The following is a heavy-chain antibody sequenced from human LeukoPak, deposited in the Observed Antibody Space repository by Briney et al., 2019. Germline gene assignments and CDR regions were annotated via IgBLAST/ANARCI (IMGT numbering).Heavy chain of an antibody. D-gene: IGHD3-10*01. CDR3: AKDIAHYYGSTYYYYGMDV. CDR2: ISWDGGST. CDR1: GFTFDDYT. Sequence: PGGSLRLSCAASGFTFDDYTMHWVRQPPGKGLEWVSLISWDGGSTYYADSVKGRFTISRDNSINSLYLQMNSLRTEDTALYYCAKDIAHYYGSTYYYYGMDVWGQGTTVTVSS. V-gene: IGHV3-43*01. J-gene: IGHJ6*02.